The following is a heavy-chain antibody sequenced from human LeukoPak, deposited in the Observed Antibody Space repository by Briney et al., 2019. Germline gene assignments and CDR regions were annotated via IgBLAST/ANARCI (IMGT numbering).Heavy chain of an antibody. CDR1: GYSISSGYY. Sequence: SETLSLTCAVSGYSISSGYYWGWIRQPPGKGLEWIGSIYHSGSTYYNPSLKSRVTISVDTSKNQFSLKLSSVTAADTAVYYCAREGSEFDPWGQGTLVTVSS. CDR2: IYHSGST. CDR3: AREGSEFDP. D-gene: IGHD2-15*01. J-gene: IGHJ5*02. V-gene: IGHV4-38-2*02.